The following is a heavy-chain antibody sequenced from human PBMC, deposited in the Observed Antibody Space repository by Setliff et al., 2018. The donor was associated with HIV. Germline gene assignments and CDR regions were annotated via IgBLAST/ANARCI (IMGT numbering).Heavy chain of an antibody. CDR2: ITNDVTAT. CDR1: GIGFSRYW. Sequence: GGSLRLSCAASGIGFSRYWMHWVRQAPGKGLVWVSRITNDVTATTYADFVKGRFTISRDNAKNMVYLQMNSLRGEDTATYYCTTGPDAGYSFWGQGTLVTVSS. CDR3: TTGPDAGYSF. V-gene: IGHV3-74*01. D-gene: IGHD5-12*01. J-gene: IGHJ4*02.